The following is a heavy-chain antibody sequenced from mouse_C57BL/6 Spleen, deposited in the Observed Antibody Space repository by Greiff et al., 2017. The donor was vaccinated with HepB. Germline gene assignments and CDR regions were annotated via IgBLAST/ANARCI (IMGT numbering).Heavy chain of an antibody. CDR3: ARQRVLLWYFDV. CDR1: GFTFSDYY. J-gene: IGHJ1*03. CDR2: ISNGGGST. Sequence: EVKLVESGGGLVQPGGSLKLSCAASGFTFSDYYMYWVRQTPEKRLEWVAYISNGGGSTYYPDTVKGRFTISRDNAKNTLYLQMSRLKSEDTAMYYCARQRVLLWYFDVWGTGTTVTVSS. V-gene: IGHV5-12*01. D-gene: IGHD1-1*01.